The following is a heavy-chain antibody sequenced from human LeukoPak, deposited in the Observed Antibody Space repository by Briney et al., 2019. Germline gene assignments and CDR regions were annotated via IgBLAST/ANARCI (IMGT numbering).Heavy chain of an antibody. CDR2: ILSKTDGETT. CDR3: TTAIVGATFGAFDI. Sequence: PGGPLRLSCAASGFTFSNTWMNWVRQAPGKGLEWVGRILSKTDGETTDYAAPVKGRFTISRDDSKNTLYLQMSNLKTEDTAVYYCTTAIVGATFGAFDIWGQGTMVTVSS. J-gene: IGHJ3*02. CDR1: GFTFSNTW. D-gene: IGHD1-26*01. V-gene: IGHV3-15*01.